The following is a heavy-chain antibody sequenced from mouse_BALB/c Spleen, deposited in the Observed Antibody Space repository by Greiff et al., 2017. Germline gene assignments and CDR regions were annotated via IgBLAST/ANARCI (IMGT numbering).Heavy chain of an antibody. Sequence: DVKLVESGGGLVQPGGSLKLSCAASGFTFSSYTMSWVRQTPEKRLEWVAYISNGGGSTYYPDTVKGRFTISRDNAKNTLYLQMSSLKSEDTAMYYCARHYYGRDYWGQGTSVTVSS. CDR3: ARHYYGRDY. CDR2: ISNGGGST. CDR1: GFTFSSYT. V-gene: IGHV5-12-2*01. J-gene: IGHJ4*01.